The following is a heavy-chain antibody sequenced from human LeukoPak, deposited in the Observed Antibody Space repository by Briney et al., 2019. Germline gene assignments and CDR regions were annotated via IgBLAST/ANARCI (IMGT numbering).Heavy chain of an antibody. V-gene: IGHV1-69*05. Sequence: GSSVKVSCKASGGTFSSYAIIWVRQAPGQGLEWMGGIIPIFGTANYSQKFQRRVTITTDESTSTAYMELSSLRSEDTAVYYCASSPRGYSYGTYFDYWGQGTLVTVSS. D-gene: IGHD5-18*01. J-gene: IGHJ4*02. CDR2: IIPIFGTA. CDR3: ASSPRGYSYGTYFDY. CDR1: GGTFSSYA.